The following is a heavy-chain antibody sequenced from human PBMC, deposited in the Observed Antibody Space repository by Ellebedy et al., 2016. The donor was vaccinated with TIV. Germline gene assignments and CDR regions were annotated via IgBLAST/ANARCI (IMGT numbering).Heavy chain of an antibody. CDR1: GGSVSSGSYY. Sequence: MPSETLSLTCTVSGGSVSSGSYYWSWIRQPPGKGLEWIGYIYYSGSTNYNPSLKSRVTISVDTSKNQFSLKLSSVTAADTAVYYCARLNLGYSYRLETTYYFDYWGQGTLVTVSS. CDR2: IYYSGST. D-gene: IGHD5-18*01. V-gene: IGHV4-61*01. J-gene: IGHJ4*02. CDR3: ARLNLGYSYRLETTYYFDY.